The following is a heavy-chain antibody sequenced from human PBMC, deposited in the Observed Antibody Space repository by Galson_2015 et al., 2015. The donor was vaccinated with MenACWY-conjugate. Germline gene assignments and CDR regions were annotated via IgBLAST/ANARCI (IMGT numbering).Heavy chain of an antibody. J-gene: IGHJ6*02. D-gene: IGHD3-3*01. CDR2: ISGDSIYI. CDR1: GLTFRTHS. Sequence: SLRLSCAASGLTFRTHSMNWVRQAPGKGLEWVSSISGDSIYIFYADSVKGRFTISRDNAKNSLYLQMNSLRTEDTAVYYCARDDITIFGLVTLSGMDVWGQGTTVTVSS. CDR3: ARDDITIFGLVTLSGMDV. V-gene: IGHV3-21*01.